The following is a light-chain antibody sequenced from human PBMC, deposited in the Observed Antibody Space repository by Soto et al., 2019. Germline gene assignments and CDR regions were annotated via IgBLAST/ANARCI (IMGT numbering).Light chain of an antibody. CDR2: EVT. CDR3: SSYAGSNNLV. J-gene: IGLJ3*02. V-gene: IGLV2-8*01. CDR1: SSDVGGYNY. Sequence: QSALTQPPSASGSPGQSVTISCTGTSSDVGGYNYVSWYQQHPGKAPKLMIYEVTERPSGVPVRFSGSKSGNTASLTVSGLQAEDEADYYCSSYAGSNNLVFGGGTKVTVV.